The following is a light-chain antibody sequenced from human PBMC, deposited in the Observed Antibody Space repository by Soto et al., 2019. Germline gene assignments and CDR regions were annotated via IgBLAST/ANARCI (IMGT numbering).Light chain of an antibody. J-gene: IGLJ3*02. V-gene: IGLV4-69*01. CDR2: LNSDGSH. CDR3: QTWDTGPWV. Sequence: QPVLTQSPSASASLGASVKLTCTLSSGHSSYAIAWHQQQPEKGPRYLMKLNSDGSHSKGDGIPDRFSGSSSGAERYLTISSLQSEDEADYYCQTWDTGPWVFGGGTKLTVL. CDR1: SGHSSYA.